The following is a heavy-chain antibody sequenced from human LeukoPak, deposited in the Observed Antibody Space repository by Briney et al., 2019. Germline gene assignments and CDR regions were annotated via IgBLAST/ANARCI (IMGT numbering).Heavy chain of an antibody. CDR2: ISYDGSNK. D-gene: IGHD5/OR15-5a*01. V-gene: IGHV3-30*03. J-gene: IGHJ4*02. CDR1: GFTFSSYG. CDR3: ARESTRERPGC. Sequence: PGGSLRLSCAASGFTFSSYGMHWVRQAPGKGLEWVAVISYDGSNKYYADSVKGRFTISRDNSKNSLYLQMNSLRAEDTAVYYCARESTRERPGCWGQGTLVIVSP.